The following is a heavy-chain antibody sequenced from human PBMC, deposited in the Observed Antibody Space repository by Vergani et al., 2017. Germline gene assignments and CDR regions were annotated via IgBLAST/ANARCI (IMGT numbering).Heavy chain of an antibody. J-gene: IGHJ4*02. Sequence: EVQLVESGGGLVQPGGSLKLSCAASGFTFSSYEMNWVREAPGKGLEWVSYISSSGSTIYYANSVKGRFTISRDNSKNSLYLKMTSLRAEDTAVYYFASELAGRYCSSTSCSEFVDYWGQGTLVTVSS. V-gene: IGHV3-48*03. D-gene: IGHD2-2*01. CDR2: ISSSGSTI. CDR1: GFTFSSYE. CDR3: ASELAGRYCSSTSCSEFVDY.